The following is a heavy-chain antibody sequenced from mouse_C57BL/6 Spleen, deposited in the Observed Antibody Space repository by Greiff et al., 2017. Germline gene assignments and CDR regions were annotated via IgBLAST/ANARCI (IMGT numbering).Heavy chain of an antibody. J-gene: IGHJ2*01. D-gene: IGHD2-2*01. CDR1: GYTFTDYE. CDR3: TGYGYDVGY. Sequence: VQLQQSGAELVRPGASVTLSCKASGYTFTDYEMHWVKQTPVHGLEWIGAIDPETGGTAYNQKFKGKAILTADKSSSTAYMELRSLTSEDSAVYYCTGYGYDVGYWGQGTTLTVSS. V-gene: IGHV1-15*01. CDR2: IDPETGGT.